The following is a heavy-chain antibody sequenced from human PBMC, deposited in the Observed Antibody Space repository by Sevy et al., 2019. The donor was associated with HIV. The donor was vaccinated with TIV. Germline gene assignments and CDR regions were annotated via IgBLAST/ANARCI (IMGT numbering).Heavy chain of an antibody. CDR2: IIPMFGRA. CDR3: ARDEIVGAAFDS. V-gene: IGHV1-69*13. CDR1: GHTFSSFA. J-gene: IGHJ4*02. Sequence: ASVKVSCQASGHTFSSFAINWVRQAPGQGLELMGGIIPMFGRANYAEKFQGTVTITADESTNTAYLELNSLRSDDTAMYYCARDEIVGAAFDSWGQGTLVTVSS. D-gene: IGHD1-26*01.